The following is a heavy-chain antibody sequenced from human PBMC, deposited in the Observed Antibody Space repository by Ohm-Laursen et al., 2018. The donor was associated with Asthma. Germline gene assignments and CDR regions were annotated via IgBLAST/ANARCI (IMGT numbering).Heavy chain of an antibody. V-gene: IGHV5-51*01. Sequence: ESLRISCKGSGYSFTGYWIGWVRQMPGKGLEWMGIIYPGDSDTRYSPSFQGQVTISADKSISTAYLQWSSLKASDTAMYYCARTIGLYYYGMDVWGQGTTVTVSS. D-gene: IGHD3-16*01. CDR1: GYSFTGYW. J-gene: IGHJ6*02. CDR3: ARTIGLYYYGMDV. CDR2: IYPGDSDT.